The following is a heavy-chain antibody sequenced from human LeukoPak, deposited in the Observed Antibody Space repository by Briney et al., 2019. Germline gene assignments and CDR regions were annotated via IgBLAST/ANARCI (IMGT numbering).Heavy chain of an antibody. CDR2: INHSGST. CDR1: GGSISNYY. V-gene: IGHV4-34*01. D-gene: IGHD3-10*01. CDR3: ARTLFYYGSGSYRY. J-gene: IGHJ4*02. Sequence: SETLSLTCTVSGGSISNYYWSWIRQPPGKGLEWIGEINHSGSTNYNPSLKSRVTISVDTSKNQFSLKLSSVTAADTAVYYCARTLFYYGSGSYRYWGQGTLVTVSS.